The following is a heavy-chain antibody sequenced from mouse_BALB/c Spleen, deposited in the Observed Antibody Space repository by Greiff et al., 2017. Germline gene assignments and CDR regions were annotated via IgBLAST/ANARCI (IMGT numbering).Heavy chain of an antibody. CDR3: ARGSMITTTWFAY. D-gene: IGHD2-4*01. Sequence: EVKLMESGGGLVKPGGSLKLSCAASGFTFSSYAMSWVRQTPEKRLEWVASISSGGSTYYPDSVKGRFTISRDNARNILYLQMSSLRSEDTAMYYCARGSMITTTWFAYWGQGTLVTVSA. CDR1: GFTFSSYA. V-gene: IGHV5-6-5*01. CDR2: ISSGGST. J-gene: IGHJ3*01.